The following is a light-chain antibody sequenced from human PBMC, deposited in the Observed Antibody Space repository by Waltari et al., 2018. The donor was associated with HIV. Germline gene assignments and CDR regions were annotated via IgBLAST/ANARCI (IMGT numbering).Light chain of an antibody. CDR1: QSLLHSNGYNY. CDR2: LCS. V-gene: IGKV2-28*01. Sequence: IVMTQSPLSLPVTPGEPASISCRSSQSLLHSNGYNYLDWYLQKPGQSPQILVYLCSNRASGVPDRFSGSGSGTDFTLKISRVEAEDVGVYYCMQARQTPPSFGGGTKVEIK. CDR3: MQARQTPPS. J-gene: IGKJ4*01.